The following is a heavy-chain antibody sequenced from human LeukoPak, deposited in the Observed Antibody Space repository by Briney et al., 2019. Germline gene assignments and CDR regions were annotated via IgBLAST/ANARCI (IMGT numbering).Heavy chain of an antibody. Sequence: SSVNVSCKGSVGAFSSYAISWVRQPPGQGLEGMERSIPIFWIANYPQKFQGRVMSTADKTTSSAYMELTSLGSEETAVYYCARGDNDDDSGTFDYWGQGTLVTV. J-gene: IGHJ4*02. CDR3: ARGDNDDDSGTFDY. CDR2: SIPIFWIA. D-gene: IGHD3-22*01. V-gene: IGHV1-69*04. CDR1: VGAFSSYA.